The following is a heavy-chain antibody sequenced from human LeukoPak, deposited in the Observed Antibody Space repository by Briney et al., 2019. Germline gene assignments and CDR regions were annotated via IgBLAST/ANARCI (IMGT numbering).Heavy chain of an antibody. D-gene: IGHD3-16*02. Sequence: SVKVSCKASGGTFSSYAISWVRQAPGQGLEWMGGIIPIFGTANYAQKFQGRVTITADESTSTAYMELSSLRSEDTAVYYCAREKKYYDYVWGSYRYGDFDYWGQGTLVTVSS. J-gene: IGHJ4*02. CDR3: AREKKYYDYVWGSYRYGDFDY. CDR2: IIPIFGTA. CDR1: GGTFSSYA. V-gene: IGHV1-69*13.